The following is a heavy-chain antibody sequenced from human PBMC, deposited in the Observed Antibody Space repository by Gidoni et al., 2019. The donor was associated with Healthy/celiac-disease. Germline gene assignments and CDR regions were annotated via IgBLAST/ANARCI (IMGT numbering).Heavy chain of an antibody. CDR2: IRSKAYGGTT. CDR1: GFTFGDYA. CDR3: TRAVDYGGNPDPPDY. V-gene: IGHV3-49*03. D-gene: IGHD4-17*01. Sequence: EVQLVESGGGLVQPGRSLRLSCTASGFTFGDYAMSWFRQAPGKGLEWVGFIRSKAYGGTTEYAASVKGRFTISRDDSKSIAYLKMNSLKTEDTAVYYCTRAVDYGGNPDPPDYWGQGTLVTVSS. J-gene: IGHJ4*02.